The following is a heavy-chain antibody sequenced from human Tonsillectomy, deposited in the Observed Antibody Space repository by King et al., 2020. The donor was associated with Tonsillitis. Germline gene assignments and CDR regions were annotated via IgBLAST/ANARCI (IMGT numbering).Heavy chain of an antibody. V-gene: IGHV3-21*01. CDR2: ISSSGNYI. CDR1: GFTFSNYS. CDR3: ARDYSSGWYYFDY. D-gene: IGHD6-19*01. J-gene: IGHJ4*02. Sequence: VQLVESGGGLVKPGGSLRLSCAASGFTFSNYSMNWVRQAPGKGLEWVSSISSSGNYIYYADSMEGRFTISRDNAKNSLYLQMNSLRAEDTAVYYCARDYSSGWYYFDYWGQGTLVTVSS.